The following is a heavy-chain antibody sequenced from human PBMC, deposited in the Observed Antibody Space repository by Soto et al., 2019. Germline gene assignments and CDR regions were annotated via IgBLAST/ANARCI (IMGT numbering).Heavy chain of an antibody. D-gene: IGHD3-9*01. CDR2: ISYDGRQK. CDR3: AKDVYFDSYYFDQ. J-gene: IGHJ4*02. V-gene: IGHV3-30*04. Sequence: GGSLRLSCVASGFTFSSYAMHWVRQAPGKGLEWVAVISYDGRQKHYVDSVKGRFTLSRDESDNTVYLQMNSLRPEDTAVYFCAKDVYFDSYYFDQWGQGTRVT. CDR1: GFTFSSYA.